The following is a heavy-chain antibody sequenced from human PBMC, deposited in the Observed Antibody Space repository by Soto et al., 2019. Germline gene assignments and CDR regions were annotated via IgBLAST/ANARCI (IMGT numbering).Heavy chain of an antibody. J-gene: IGHJ4*02. CDR3: ARGGGYCSGGSCYTVSPPYDY. CDR2: INAGNGNT. V-gene: IGHV1-3*01. Sequence: ASVKVSCKASGYTFTSYAMHWVRQAPGQRLEWMGWINAGNGNTKYSQKFQGRVTITRDTSASTAYMELSSLRSEDTAVYYCARGGGYCSGGSCYTVSPPYDYWGQGTPVTVLL. D-gene: IGHD2-15*01. CDR1: GYTFTSYA.